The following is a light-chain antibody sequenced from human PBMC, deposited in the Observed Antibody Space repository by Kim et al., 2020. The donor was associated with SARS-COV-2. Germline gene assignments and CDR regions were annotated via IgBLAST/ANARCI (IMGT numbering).Light chain of an antibody. CDR2: GKN. CDR1: SLRSYY. V-gene: IGLV3-19*01. J-gene: IGLJ2*01. CDR3: NSRDSNDNVV. Sequence: SSELTQDPAVSVALGQTVRITCQGDSLRSYYATWYQQKPGQAQIVVIYGKNNRPSGIPDRFSGSNSGNTASLTITGTQAGDEADYYCNSRDSNDNVVFGGGTQLTVL.